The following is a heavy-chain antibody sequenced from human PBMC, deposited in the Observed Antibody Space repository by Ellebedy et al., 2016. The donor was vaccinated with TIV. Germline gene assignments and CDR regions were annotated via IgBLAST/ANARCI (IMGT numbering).Heavy chain of an antibody. CDR3: ARDILGSSPDY. D-gene: IGHD3-10*01. CDR2: IWYDGSNR. CDR1: GLKFRTDG. J-gene: IGHJ4*02. Sequence: GESLKISXVASGLKFRTDGMTWVRQAPGKGLEWVAVIWYDGSNRNYAESVKGRFTVSRDNSKSTLYLQMNSLRAEDTALYYCARDILGSSPDYWGQGTLVTVSS. V-gene: IGHV3-33*01.